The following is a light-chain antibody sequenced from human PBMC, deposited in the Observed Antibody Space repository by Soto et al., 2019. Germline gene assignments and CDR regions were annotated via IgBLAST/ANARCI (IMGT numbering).Light chain of an antibody. CDR1: ESVTSS. CDR2: AAS. CDR3: QQYNIWPLWT. Sequence: EILMTQSPATLSVSPGDRATLSCRASESVTSSLAWYQQKPGQPPRLLIYAASTRATDVPARFSGGGSETEFILTISSLQSEDFAAYFCQQYNIWPLWTFGQGTKVDI. V-gene: IGKV3-15*01. J-gene: IGKJ1*01.